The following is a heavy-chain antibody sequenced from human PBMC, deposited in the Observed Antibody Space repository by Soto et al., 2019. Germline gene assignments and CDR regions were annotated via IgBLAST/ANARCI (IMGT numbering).Heavy chain of an antibody. CDR2: IYNSGST. CDR3: SRVRGFCSGNSCYPRPFDY. J-gene: IGHJ4*02. CDR1: GGSISSGDYY. V-gene: IGHV4-30-4*01. Sequence: SETLSLTCTVSGGSISSGDYYWSWIRQPPGKGLEWIGYIYNSGSTYYNPSLKNRVTISPDTSNNQFSLRLSSMTAADTAVYYCSRVRGFCSGNSCYPRPFDYWGQGTLVTVSS. D-gene: IGHD2-15*01.